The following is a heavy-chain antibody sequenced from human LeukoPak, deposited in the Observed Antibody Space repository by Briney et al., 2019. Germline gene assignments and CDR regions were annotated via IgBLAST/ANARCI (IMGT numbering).Heavy chain of an antibody. CDR2: IRYDGSNK. CDR3: AKDYDDKFDY. D-gene: IGHD3-9*01. Sequence: GESLKISCKGSGYTFSSYWIGWVRQAPGKGLEWVAFIRYDGSNKYYADSVKGRFTISRDNSKNTLYLQMNSLRAEDTALYYCAKDYDDKFDYWGQGTLVTVSS. CDR1: GYTFSSYW. V-gene: IGHV3-30*02. J-gene: IGHJ4*02.